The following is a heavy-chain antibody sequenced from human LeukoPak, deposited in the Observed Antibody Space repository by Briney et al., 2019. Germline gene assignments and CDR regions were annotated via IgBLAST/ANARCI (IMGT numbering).Heavy chain of an antibody. D-gene: IGHD3-16*01. V-gene: IGHV4-39*01. Sequence: PSETLSLTCTVSGASISSSSYFWGWIRQSPGKGLEYIGSVYYSGRTYYNPSLKSRVTISLDTSTNQFSLRLTSVTAADTVVYYCARPLDTSLANPFDIWGHGTMVTVSS. CDR3: ARPLDTSLANPFDI. CDR2: VYYSGRT. J-gene: IGHJ3*02. CDR1: GASISSSSYF.